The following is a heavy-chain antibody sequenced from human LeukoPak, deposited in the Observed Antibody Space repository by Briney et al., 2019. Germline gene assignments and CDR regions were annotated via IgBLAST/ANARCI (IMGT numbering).Heavy chain of an antibody. CDR3: ARAIAAAGNDWYFDL. D-gene: IGHD6-13*01. Sequence: PSETLSLTCAVSGGSISSSNWWSWVRQPPGKGLEWIGEIYHSGSTNYNPSLKSRVTISVDKSKNQFSLKLSSVTAADTAVYYCARAIAAAGNDWYFDLWGRGTLVTVSS. CDR2: IYHSGST. V-gene: IGHV4-4*02. J-gene: IGHJ2*01. CDR1: GGSISSSNW.